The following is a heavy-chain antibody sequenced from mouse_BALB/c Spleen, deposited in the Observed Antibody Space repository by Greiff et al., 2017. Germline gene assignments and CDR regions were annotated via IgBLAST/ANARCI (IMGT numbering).Heavy chain of an antibody. CDR3: ARRGLGYGDYYAMDY. D-gene: IGHD2-2*01. CDR1: GFTFSSYA. CDR2: ISSGGSYT. Sequence: EVQVVESGGGLVKPGGSLKLSCAASGFTFSSYAMSWVRQSPEKRLEWVAEISSGGSYTYYPDTVTGRFTISRDNAKNTLYLEMSSLRSEDTAMYYCARRGLGYGDYYAMDYWGQGTSVTVSS. J-gene: IGHJ4*01. V-gene: IGHV5-9-4*01.